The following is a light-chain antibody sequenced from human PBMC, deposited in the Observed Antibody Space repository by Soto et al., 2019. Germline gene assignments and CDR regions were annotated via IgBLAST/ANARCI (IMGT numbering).Light chain of an antibody. Sequence: IVLTQCPGTLSLSPGEIATLSCRSSQSVSSSYLAWYHQEPGQAPRLLIFGTYIRATGIPDRFSGSGSGTDLTLTISRLEPEDFAVYYCQPYDTSGLTFGGGTKVDIK. CDR3: QPYDTSGLT. CDR1: QSVSSSY. CDR2: GTY. J-gene: IGKJ4*01. V-gene: IGKV3-20*01.